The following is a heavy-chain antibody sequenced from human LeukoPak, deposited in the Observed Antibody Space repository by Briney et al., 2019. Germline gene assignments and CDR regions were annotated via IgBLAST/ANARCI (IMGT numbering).Heavy chain of an antibody. D-gene: IGHD2-2*01. CDR2: IYYGGST. Sequence: SETLTLTCTVSGGSISSTSYYWGWIRQSPGKGLEWIGSIYYGGSTYYNPSLKSRVTISVDTSKNHFSLKLSSVTAADTAVYFCARQGRDCSSTSCANLKWFDPWGQGTLVTVSS. CDR1: GGSISSTSYY. J-gene: IGHJ5*02. CDR3: ARQGRDCSSTSCANLKWFDP. V-gene: IGHV4-39*01.